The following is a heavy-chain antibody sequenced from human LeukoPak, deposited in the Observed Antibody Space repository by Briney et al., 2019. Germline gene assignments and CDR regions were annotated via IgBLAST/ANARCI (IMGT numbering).Heavy chain of an antibody. D-gene: IGHD5-24*01. CDR1: GGSISSYY. CDR2: IYYSGRT. V-gene: IGHV4-59*01. Sequence: SETLSLTCTVSGGSISSYYWSWIRQPPGKGLEWIGYIYYSGRTNYNPSLKSRVTISVDTSKNQFSLKLSSVTAADTAVYYCARGDIEMATITYDYWGQGTLVTVSS. J-gene: IGHJ4*02. CDR3: ARGDIEMATITYDY.